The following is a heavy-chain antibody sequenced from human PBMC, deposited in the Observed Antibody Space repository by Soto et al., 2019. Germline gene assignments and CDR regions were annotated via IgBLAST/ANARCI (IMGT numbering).Heavy chain of an antibody. CDR2: IIPIFGTA. CDR3: ARDYDFWSEQYYYYGMDV. D-gene: IGHD3-3*01. J-gene: IGHJ6*02. Sequence: SVKVSCKASGGTFSSYAISWVRQAPGQGLEWMGGIIPIFGTANYAQKFQGRVTITADKSTSTAYMELSSLRSEDTAAYYCARDYDFWSEQYYYYGMDVWGQGTTVTVSS. CDR1: GGTFSSYA. V-gene: IGHV1-69*06.